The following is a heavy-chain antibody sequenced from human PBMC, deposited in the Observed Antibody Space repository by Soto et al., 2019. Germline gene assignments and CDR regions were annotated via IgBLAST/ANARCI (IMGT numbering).Heavy chain of an antibody. Sequence: QLQLQEPGPGLLKPSETLSLTCTVPGVSISNSSYYWGWIRRPPGKGLELIGTIYYRGITYYNPSLKSRVTISVDTSKNQFSLKLTSVTAADTAVYYCARHGSNWGQGTLVTVSS. V-gene: IGHV4-39*01. CDR2: IYYRGIT. CDR1: GVSISNSSYY. CDR3: ARHGSN. J-gene: IGHJ4*02.